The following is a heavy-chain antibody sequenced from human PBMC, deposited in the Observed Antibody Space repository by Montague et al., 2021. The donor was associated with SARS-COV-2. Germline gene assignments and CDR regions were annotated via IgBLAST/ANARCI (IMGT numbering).Heavy chain of an antibody. CDR2: ISAYNGNT. J-gene: IGHJ4*02. CDR3: ARKPTQQPHEY. V-gene: IGHV1-18*01. D-gene: IGHD6-13*01. Sequence: SVKVSCKASGYTFTSYGISWVRQAPGQGLEWMGWISAYNGNTHYAQKLQGRVTMTTDTSTSTAYMELRSLSSDDTAVCYCARKPTQQPHEYWGQGTLVTVSS. CDR1: GYTFTSYG.